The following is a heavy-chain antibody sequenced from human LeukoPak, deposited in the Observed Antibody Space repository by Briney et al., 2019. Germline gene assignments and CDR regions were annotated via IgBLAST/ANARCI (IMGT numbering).Heavy chain of an antibody. V-gene: IGHV1-18*01. CDR2: ISAYNGNT. Sequence: ASVKVSCKASGYTFTSYCISWVRRAPGQGLEWMVWISAYNGNTNYAQKPQGRVTMTTDTSTSTAYVELRSLRSDDTAVYYCARVAAAAGTDDWGQGTLVTVSS. D-gene: IGHD6-13*01. CDR1: GYTFTSYC. CDR3: ARVAAAAGTDD. J-gene: IGHJ4*02.